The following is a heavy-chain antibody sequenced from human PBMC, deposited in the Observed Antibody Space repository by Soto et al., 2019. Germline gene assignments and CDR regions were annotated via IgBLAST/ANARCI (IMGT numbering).Heavy chain of an antibody. D-gene: IGHD4-17*01. V-gene: IGHV3-23*01. CDR1: GFTFSSYA. CDR2: ISGSGGST. J-gene: IGHJ2*01. Sequence: EVKLLESWGGLVQPGGSLRLSCAASGFTFSSYAMNWVRQAPGKGLEWVSVISGSGGSTYYADAVKGRFTISRDNSKNTLYLQMNSLRAEDTAVYYCAKRTVGWYFDLWGRGTQVTVSS. CDR3: AKRTVGWYFDL.